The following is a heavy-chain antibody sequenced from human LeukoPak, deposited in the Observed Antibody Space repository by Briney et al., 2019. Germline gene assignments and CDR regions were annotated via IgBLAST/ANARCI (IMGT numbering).Heavy chain of an antibody. D-gene: IGHD2-15*01. V-gene: IGHV6-1*01. CDR2: TYYRSKWYN. Sequence: SQTLSLTCAISGDSVSSNSAAWNWIRQSPSRGLEWLGRTYYRSKWYNDYAVSVKSRITINPDTSKNQFSLQLNSVTPEDTAVYYRGRAGYCSGGSCYPLNYYYYYGMDVWGQGTTVTVSS. J-gene: IGHJ6*02. CDR1: GDSVSSNSAA. CDR3: GRAGYCSGGSCYPLNYYYYYGMDV.